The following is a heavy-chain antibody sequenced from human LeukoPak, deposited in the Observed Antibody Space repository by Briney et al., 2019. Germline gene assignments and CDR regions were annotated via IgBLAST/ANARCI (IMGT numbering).Heavy chain of an antibody. Sequence: PSETLSLTCAVYGGSFSGYYWSWIRQPPGKGLEWIGEINHSGSTNYNPSLKSRVTISVDTSKNHFSLNLSSVTAADTAVYYCARKLRGCTGFDYWGQGTLVTVSS. CDR1: GGSFSGYY. CDR3: ARKLRGCTGFDY. V-gene: IGHV4-34*01. D-gene: IGHD2-8*02. J-gene: IGHJ4*02. CDR2: INHSGST.